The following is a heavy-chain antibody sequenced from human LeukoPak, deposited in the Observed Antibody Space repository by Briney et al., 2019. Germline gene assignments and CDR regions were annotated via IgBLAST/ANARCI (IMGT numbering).Heavy chain of an antibody. CDR2: IYYSGST. V-gene: IGHV4-39*01. J-gene: IGHJ4*02. CDR1: GGSISSSDYY. D-gene: IGHD7-27*01. Sequence: SETLSLTCTVSGGSISSSDYYWGWIRQPPGKGLEWIGYIYYSGSTYCNPSLKSRVTISVDTSKNQFSVKMYSVTAADTAVFYCARQRGWGFGSYFDYWGRGTLVTVSS. CDR3: ARQRGWGFGSYFDY.